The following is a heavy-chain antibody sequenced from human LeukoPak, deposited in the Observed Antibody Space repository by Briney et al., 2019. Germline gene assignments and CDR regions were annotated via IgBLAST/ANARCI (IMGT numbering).Heavy chain of an antibody. D-gene: IGHD1-26*01. J-gene: IGHJ6*02. CDR1: CVSISPYY. CDR3: ARNEVGTTVYGMDV. CDR2: MSVSGTT. V-gene: IGHV4-4*07. Sequence: SETLSLTCTVSCVSISPYYWSWIRQPAGKGLEWIGRMSVSGTTNYNPSLKSRVTMSLDTSKNQFSLKLSSVTAADTAVYYCARNEVGTTVYGMDVWGQGTTVTVSS.